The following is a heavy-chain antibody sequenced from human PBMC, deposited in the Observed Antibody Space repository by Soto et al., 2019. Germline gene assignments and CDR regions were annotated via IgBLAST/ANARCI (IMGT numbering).Heavy chain of an antibody. CDR3: AKATATGGGAFEI. CDR2: ILVGGST. V-gene: IGHV3-23*01. J-gene: IGHJ3*02. CDR1: GFICSSYD. D-gene: IGHD2-8*02. Sequence: GGSLRLSCAVSGFICSSYDMSWVRQAPGKGLEWVSTILVGGSTHYEDSVKGRFTISRDTSKNTVYLHMNSLTAGDTAVYYCAKATATGGGAFEIYGQGTMVTVSS.